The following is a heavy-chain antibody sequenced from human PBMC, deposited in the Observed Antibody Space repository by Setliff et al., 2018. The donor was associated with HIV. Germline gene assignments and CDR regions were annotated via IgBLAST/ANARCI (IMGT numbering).Heavy chain of an antibody. CDR3: AREFPGGTKGFDY. Sequence: ASVKVSCKASGYTFTSYILHWVRQAAGQGLEWVGRIAPSSGGIHYAQKFQDRVTMTRDTSTCTVYMDLSRLRSEGTAVYYCAREFPGGTKGFDYWGQGTLVTVSS. CDR2: IAPSSGGI. D-gene: IGHD1-1*01. CDR1: GYTFTSYI. J-gene: IGHJ4*02. V-gene: IGHV1-46*01.